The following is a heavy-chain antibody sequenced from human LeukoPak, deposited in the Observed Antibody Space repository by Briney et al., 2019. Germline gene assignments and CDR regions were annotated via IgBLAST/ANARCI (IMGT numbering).Heavy chain of an antibody. CDR3: ARGEIAVAGSLFDY. Sequence: NPSETLSLTCTVSGGSISSYYWSWIRQPPGKGLEWIGYIYYSGSTNYNPSLKSRVTISVDTSKNQFSLKLSSVTAADTAVYYCARGEIAVAGSLFDYWGQGTLVTVSS. J-gene: IGHJ4*02. CDR1: GGSISSYY. V-gene: IGHV4-59*01. CDR2: IYYSGST. D-gene: IGHD6-19*01.